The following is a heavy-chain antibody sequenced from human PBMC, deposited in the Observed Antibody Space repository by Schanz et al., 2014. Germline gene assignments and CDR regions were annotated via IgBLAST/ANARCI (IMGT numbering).Heavy chain of an antibody. V-gene: IGHV3-7*01. CDR1: GFTFNSYC. Sequence: EVQLVESGGGLVQPGGSLRLSCAASGFTFNSYCMTWVRQAPGKGLEWVANIREDGGLRYYVDSVKGRFTSSRDNAKNSLYLQIHSLRAEDTAVYYCVRYISPESRGPLYYDAFDIWGQGTVVTVSS. D-gene: IGHD2-15*01. CDR3: VRYISPESRGPLYYDAFDI. CDR2: IREDGGLR. J-gene: IGHJ3*02.